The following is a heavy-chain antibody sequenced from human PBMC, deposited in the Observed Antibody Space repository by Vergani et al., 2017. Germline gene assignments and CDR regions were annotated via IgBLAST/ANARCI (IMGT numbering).Heavy chain of an antibody. CDR1: GFTFDDYA. CDR3: ARERYYDYIWGSHIDALDI. Sequence: EVQLVESGGGLVQPGRSLRLSCAASGFTFDDYAMHWVRQAPGKGLEWVSSISSGSSYLHYADSVKGRFSVSRDNARNSVYLQMNSLRAEDTAVYYCARERYYDYIWGSHIDALDIWGQGTMVSVSS. CDR2: ISSGSSYL. V-gene: IGHV3-21*06. D-gene: IGHD3-16*01. J-gene: IGHJ3*02.